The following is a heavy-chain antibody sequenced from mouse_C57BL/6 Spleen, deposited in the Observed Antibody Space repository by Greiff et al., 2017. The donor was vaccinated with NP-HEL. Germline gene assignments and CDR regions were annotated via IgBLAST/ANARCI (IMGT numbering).Heavy chain of an antibody. D-gene: IGHD3-3*01. V-gene: IGHV1-63*01. CDR1: GYTFTNYW. Sequence: VKLVESGAELVRPGTSVKMSCKASGYTFTNYWIGWAKQRPGHGLEWIGDIYPGGGYTNYNEKFKGKATLTADKSSSTAYMQFSSLTSEDSAIYYCAREGQYYFDYWGQGTTLTVSS. CDR3: AREGQYYFDY. CDR2: IYPGGGYT. J-gene: IGHJ2*01.